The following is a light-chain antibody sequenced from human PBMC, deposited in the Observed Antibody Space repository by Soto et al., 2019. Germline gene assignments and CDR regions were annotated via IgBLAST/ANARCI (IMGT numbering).Light chain of an antibody. Sequence: DIQMTQSPSSLSASVGNRVSITCRASQSISSYLNWYHQKPGKAPKLLIYAASSLQSGVPSRFSGSASGTDFTLTITGLQPDDFATYYCQNYNGPPWTFGQGTKVDIK. J-gene: IGKJ1*01. CDR2: AAS. V-gene: IGKV1-39*01. CDR1: QSISSY. CDR3: QNYNGPPWT.